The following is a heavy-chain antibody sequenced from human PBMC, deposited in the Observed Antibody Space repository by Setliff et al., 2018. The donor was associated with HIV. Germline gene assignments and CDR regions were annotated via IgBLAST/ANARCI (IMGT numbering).Heavy chain of an antibody. CDR1: GGTFSSYA. D-gene: IGHD6-19*01. J-gene: IGHJ6*02. CDR2: IIPIFGTT. CDR3: ARDPSIAVAGAAV. V-gene: IGHV1-69*13. Sequence: ASVKVSCKASGGTFSSYAISWVRQAPGQGLEWMGGIIPIFGTTNYAQKFQGRVTITADEWTSRAYMELSSLRSEDTAVYYCARDPSIAVAGAAVWGQGTTVTVS.